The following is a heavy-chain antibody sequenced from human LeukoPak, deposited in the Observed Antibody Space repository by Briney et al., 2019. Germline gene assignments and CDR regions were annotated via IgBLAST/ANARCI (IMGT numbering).Heavy chain of an antibody. CDR2: IYYSGSA. J-gene: IGHJ4*02. D-gene: IGHD3-9*01. CDR3: ARGNDILTGWDCFDY. CDR1: GGSISSYY. Sequence: ASETLSLTCTVSGGSISSYYWSWIRQPPGKGLEWIGYIYYSGSANYNPSLKSRVTISVDTSKNQFSLKLSSVTAVDTAVYYCARGNDILTGWDCFDYWGQGTLVTVSS. V-gene: IGHV4-59*01.